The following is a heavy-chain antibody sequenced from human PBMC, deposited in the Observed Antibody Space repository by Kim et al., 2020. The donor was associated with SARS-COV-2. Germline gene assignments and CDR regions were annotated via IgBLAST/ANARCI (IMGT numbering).Heavy chain of an antibody. D-gene: IGHD3-3*01. CDR3: ARGDTMHTYYYYYYYMVV. J-gene: IGHJ6*03. CDR2: INHSGST. V-gene: IGHV4-34*01. Sequence: SETLSLTCAVYGGSFSGYYWSWIRQPPGKGLEWIGEINHSGSTNYNPSLKSRVTISVDTSKNQFSLKLSSVTAADTAVYYCARGDTMHTYYYYYYYMVV. CDR1: GGSFSGYY.